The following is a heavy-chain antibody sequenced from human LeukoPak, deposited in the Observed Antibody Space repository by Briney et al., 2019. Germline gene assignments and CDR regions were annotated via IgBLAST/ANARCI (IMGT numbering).Heavy chain of an antibody. V-gene: IGHV1-46*01. CDR2: INPGGGST. D-gene: IGHD6-19*01. J-gene: IGHJ4*02. Sequence: ASVKVSCKASGYTFTSYFMHWVRQAPGQGLEWMGIINPGGGSTTYAQKFQGRLTMTRDTSTSTFYMELSSLGSEDTAVYYCARDVLSSGWYRPPGDWGQGTPVTVSS. CDR3: ARDVLSSGWYRPPGD. CDR1: GYTFTSYF.